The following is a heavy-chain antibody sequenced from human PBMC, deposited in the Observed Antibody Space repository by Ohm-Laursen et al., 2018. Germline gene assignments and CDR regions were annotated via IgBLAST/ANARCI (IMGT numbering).Heavy chain of an antibody. D-gene: IGHD2-2*01. J-gene: IGHJ4*02. CDR3: AREGGYCSSTSCYRYFDY. V-gene: IGHV3-66*01. CDR1: GFTVSSNY. CDR2: IYSGGST. Sequence: SLRLSCTAPGFTVSSNYMSWVRQAPGKGLEWVSVIYSGGSTYYADSVKGRFTISRDNSKNTLYLQMNSLRAEDTAVYYCAREGGYCSSTSCYRYFDYWGQGTLVTVSS.